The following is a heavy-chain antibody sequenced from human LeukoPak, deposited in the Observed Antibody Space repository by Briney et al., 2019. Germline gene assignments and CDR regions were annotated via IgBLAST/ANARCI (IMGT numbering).Heavy chain of an antibody. D-gene: IGHD3-16*01. Sequence: GSLRLSCAASGFTFSNYWMHWVRQAPGKGLVWVSRVDGDGTTANYAESVKGRFTISRDNANNTLYLQINSLSAEDTAVYYCYVHHYYYYMDVWGKGTTVTVSS. J-gene: IGHJ6*03. CDR2: VDGDGTTA. V-gene: IGHV3-74*01. CDR1: GFTFSNYW. CDR3: YVHHYYYYMDV.